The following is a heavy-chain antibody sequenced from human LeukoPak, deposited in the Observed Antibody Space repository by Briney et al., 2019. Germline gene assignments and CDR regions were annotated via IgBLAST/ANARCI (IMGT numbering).Heavy chain of an antibody. CDR2: IYTSGST. CDR1: GGSISSYY. CDR3: AREFRIGGGSYCDAFDI. D-gene: IGHD1-26*01. J-gene: IGHJ3*02. V-gene: IGHV4-4*07. Sequence: SETLSLTCTVSGGSISSYYWSWIRQPAGKGLEWIGRIYTSGSTNYNPSLKSRVTMSVDTSKNQFSLTLSSVTAADTAVYYCAREFRIGGGSYCDAFDIWGQGTMVTVSS.